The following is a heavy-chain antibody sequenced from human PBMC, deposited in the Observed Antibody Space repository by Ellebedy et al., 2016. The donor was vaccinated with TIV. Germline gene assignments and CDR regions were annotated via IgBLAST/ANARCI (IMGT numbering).Heavy chain of an antibody. CDR3: TRSLDY. CDR1: GFTFSDYY. Sequence: GESLKISXAASGFTFSDYYMNWIRQAPGKGLEWVSYISISGSTMYYADAAKGRFTISRDNAKNSLYLQMTSLTAEDTAVYYCTRSLDYWGQGTLVTVSS. CDR2: ISISGSTM. V-gene: IGHV3-11*04. J-gene: IGHJ4*02.